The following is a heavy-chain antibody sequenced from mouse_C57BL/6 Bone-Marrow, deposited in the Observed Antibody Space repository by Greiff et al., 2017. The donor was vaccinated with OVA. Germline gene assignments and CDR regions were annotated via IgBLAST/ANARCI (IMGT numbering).Heavy chain of an antibody. CDR3: ERSEDDGYFFYFDY. CDR1: GYAFTNYL. D-gene: IGHD2-3*01. J-gene: IGHJ2*01. CDR2: INPGSGGT. V-gene: IGHV1-54*01. Sequence: VQLQQSGAELVRPGTSVKVSCKASGYAFTNYLIEWVKQRPGQGLEWIGVINPGSGGTNYNEKFKGKATLTADTSSRTSYMLLSSLKTEESEVYFSERSEDDGYFFYFDYWGKGTTLTVSS.